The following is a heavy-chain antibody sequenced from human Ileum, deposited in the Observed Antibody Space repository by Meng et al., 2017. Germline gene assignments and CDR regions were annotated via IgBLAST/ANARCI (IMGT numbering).Heavy chain of an antibody. D-gene: IGHD6-19*01. CDR1: GDSAASDMGA. Sequence: AQLQTSGPDVVKPSQTLALNCDLSGDSAASDMGAWNWIRQSPSGGLEWLGRTFYRSKWNDDFAESVKSRITITTDTSKNQFSLQLNSVTPEDTAVYYCARGWYSSGFHSWGQGTLVTVSS. CDR3: ARGWYSSGFHS. CDR2: TFYRSKWND. J-gene: IGHJ4*02. V-gene: IGHV6-1*01.